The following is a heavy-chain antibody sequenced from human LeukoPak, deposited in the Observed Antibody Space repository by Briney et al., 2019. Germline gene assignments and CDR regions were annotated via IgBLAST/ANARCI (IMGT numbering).Heavy chain of an antibody. J-gene: IGHJ4*02. CDR3: AKLRGSSGWYFDY. CDR2: LSGSGAST. D-gene: IGHD6-19*01. Sequence: GGSLRLSCAASGFTFSSYAMSWVRRVPGKGLEWVSTLSGSGASTYYADSVKGRFTISRDNSKNTLYLQMNSLRAEDSAVYYCAKLRGSSGWYFDYWGQGTLVTVSS. V-gene: IGHV3-23*01. CDR1: GFTFSSYA.